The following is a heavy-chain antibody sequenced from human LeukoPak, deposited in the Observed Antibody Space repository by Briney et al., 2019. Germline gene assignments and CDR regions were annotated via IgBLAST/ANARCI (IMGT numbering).Heavy chain of an antibody. CDR1: GYSISSGYY. D-gene: IGHD3-10*01. J-gene: IGHJ3*02. Sequence: SETLSLTCTVSGYSISSGYYWGWIRQPPGKGLEWLRYIYYSGSTYYNPSLKSRVTISVDTSKNQFSLKLSSVTAADTAVYYCARDMVRGVRGAFDIWGQGTMVTVSS. CDR2: IYYSGST. CDR3: ARDMVRGVRGAFDI. V-gene: IGHV4-30-4*08.